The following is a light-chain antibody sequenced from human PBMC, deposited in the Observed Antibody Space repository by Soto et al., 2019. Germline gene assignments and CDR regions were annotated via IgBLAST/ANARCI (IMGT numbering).Light chain of an antibody. CDR3: SSYAGSNNLV. J-gene: IGLJ2*01. V-gene: IGLV2-8*01. CDR2: EVS. CDR1: GMDVGGYNY. Sequence: QSALTQPPSASGSPGQSVTISSLEPGMDVGGYNYVSGYQQHPGKAPKLMIYEVSKRPSGVPDRFSGSKSGNTASLTVSGLQAEDEADYYCSSYAGSNNLVFGGGTKLTVL.